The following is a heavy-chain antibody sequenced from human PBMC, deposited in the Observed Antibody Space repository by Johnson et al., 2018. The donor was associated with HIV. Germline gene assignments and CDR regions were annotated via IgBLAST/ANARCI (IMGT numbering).Heavy chain of an antibody. CDR3: ARAGAVGFDAFDI. D-gene: IGHD6-19*01. CDR2: ISYDGSNK. J-gene: IGHJ3*02. CDR1: GITFSDYA. V-gene: IGHV3-30-3*01. Sequence: QVQLVESGGGLIQPGGSLRLSCAASGITFSDYATHWVRQAPGKGLEWVAVISYDGSNKYYADSVKGRFTISRDNSKNTLYLQMNSLRAEDTAVYYCARAGAVGFDAFDIWGQGTMVTVSS.